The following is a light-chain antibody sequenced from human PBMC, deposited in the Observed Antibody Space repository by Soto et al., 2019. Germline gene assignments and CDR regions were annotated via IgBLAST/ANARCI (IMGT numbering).Light chain of an antibody. V-gene: IGKV1-6*01. CDR3: LQDYNYPRT. CDR1: QGIRTE. Sequence: AIQMTQSPSSLSASVGERVTITCRASQGIRTELAWYQQKAGKAPQLLIFAATSLQSGVPSRFSGSGSGTDFTLTITSLQPEDFATYYCLQDYNYPRTFGQGTKLQIK. J-gene: IGKJ2*01. CDR2: AAT.